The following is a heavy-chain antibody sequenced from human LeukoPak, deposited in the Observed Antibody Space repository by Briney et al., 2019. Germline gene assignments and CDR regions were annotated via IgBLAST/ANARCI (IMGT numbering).Heavy chain of an antibody. J-gene: IGHJ4*02. CDR1: GFAFNFYV. CDR3: AKLGGGSGSPYY. Sequence: GGSLRLSCSASGFAFNFYVMSWVRQAPGKGLEWVSAINGNGDSTYYSDSVKGRFTISRDNSKNILYLQMNSLRADDTATYYCAKLGGGSGSPYYWGQGTLVTVSS. CDR2: INGNGDST. V-gene: IGHV3-23*01. D-gene: IGHD3-10*01.